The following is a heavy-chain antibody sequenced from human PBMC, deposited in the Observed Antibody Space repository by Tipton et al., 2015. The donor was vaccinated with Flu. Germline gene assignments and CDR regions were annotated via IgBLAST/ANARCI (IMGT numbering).Heavy chain of an antibody. CDR3: ASLNSGSYAQPLGFFDY. CDR2: INHSGST. CDR1: GGSFSGYC. V-gene: IGHV4-34*01. Sequence: TLSLTCAVYGGSFSGYCWSWIRQPPGKGLEWIGEINHSGSTNYNPSLKSRVTISVDTSKNQFSLKLSSVTAADTAVYYCASLNSGSYAQPLGFFDYWGQGTLVTVSS. J-gene: IGHJ4*02. D-gene: IGHD1-26*01.